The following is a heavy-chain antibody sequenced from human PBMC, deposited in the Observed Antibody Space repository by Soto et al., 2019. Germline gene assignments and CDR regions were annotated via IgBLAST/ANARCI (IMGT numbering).Heavy chain of an antibody. Sequence: SETLSPACTVSSGSINSFFWSWVRQPPGKGLESIGYIFYSGSTNYNPSLKSRVTISLDTSKTQFSLNLTSVTAADTAVYYCATQTGLYYYGLDVWGQGTMVTVSS. V-gene: IGHV4-59*01. J-gene: IGHJ6*02. CDR3: ATQTGLYYYGLDV. CDR2: IFYSGST. CDR1: SGSINSFF.